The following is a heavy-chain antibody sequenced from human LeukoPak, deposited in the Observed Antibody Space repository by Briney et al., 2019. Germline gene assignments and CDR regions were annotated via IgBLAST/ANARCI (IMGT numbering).Heavy chain of an antibody. J-gene: IGHJ4*02. V-gene: IGHV3-23*01. CDR2: ISGSGRNT. CDR3: ANALGELSSFDY. Sequence: GGSLRLSCAASGFTFSNTWMNWVRQAPGKGLEWVSGISGSGRNTYSADSVKGRFTISRDNSKNTLYLQVNSLRAEDTAIYFCANALGELSSFDYWGQGTLVTVSS. D-gene: IGHD3-16*02. CDR1: GFTFSNTW.